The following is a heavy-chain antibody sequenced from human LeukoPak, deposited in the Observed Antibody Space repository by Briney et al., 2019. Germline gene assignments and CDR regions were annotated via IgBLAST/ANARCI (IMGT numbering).Heavy chain of an antibody. CDR2: ITGSLNSI. J-gene: IGHJ4*02. D-gene: IGHD3-10*01. CDR1: GFTFSTYS. V-gene: IGHV3-48*01. Sequence: GGSLRLSCAASGFTFSTYSMNWVRQAPGKGLEWISYITGSLNSIHYADSVQGRFTISRDNSKNTLNLQMSSLRAEDTAVYYCARDLTGSFSFDYCGQGTLVTVSS. CDR3: ARDLTGSFSFDY.